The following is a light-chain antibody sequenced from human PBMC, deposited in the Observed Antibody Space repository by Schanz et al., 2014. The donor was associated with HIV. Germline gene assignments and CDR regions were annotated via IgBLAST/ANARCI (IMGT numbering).Light chain of an antibody. CDR3: QQYGSSPYT. CDR1: QSVRTN. V-gene: IGKV3-20*01. CDR2: DAS. Sequence: EIVMTQSPVTLSVSPGERATLSCRASQSVRTNLAWYQQKPGQAPRLLIYDASNRATGIPARFSGSGSGTDFTLTISSLEPEDFAVYYCQQYGSSPYTFGQGTKLEIK. J-gene: IGKJ2*01.